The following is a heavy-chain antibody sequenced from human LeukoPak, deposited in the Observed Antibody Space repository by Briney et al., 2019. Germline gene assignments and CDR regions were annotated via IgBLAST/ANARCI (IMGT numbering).Heavy chain of an antibody. Sequence: GGSLRLSCAASGFTFSSYAMSWVRQATGKGVEWVSAIGTAGHTYYPGSVKGRFTISRDNSKNTLYLQMNSLRAEDTAVYYCAKGLAYCGGDCPNSPFDCWGQGTLVTVSS. V-gene: IGHV3-23*01. CDR2: IGTAGHT. CDR3: AKGLAYCGGDCPNSPFDC. J-gene: IGHJ4*02. D-gene: IGHD2-21*02. CDR1: GFTFSSYA.